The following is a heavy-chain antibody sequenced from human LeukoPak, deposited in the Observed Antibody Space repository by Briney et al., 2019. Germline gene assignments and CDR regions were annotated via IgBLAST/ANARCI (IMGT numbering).Heavy chain of an antibody. CDR1: GYIFTSNS. CDR3: ARGEFYYDL. V-gene: IGHV1-18*04. Sequence: ASVKLSCKPSGYIFTSNSITWVRQAPGQGLEWMGWISTFNGYTSYAKNLQGRVTMTRDTSTRTVYMEMRNMRSDDTAVYYCARGEFYYDLWGQGTLVTVSS. D-gene: IGHD3-16*01. CDR2: ISTFNGYT. J-gene: IGHJ4*02.